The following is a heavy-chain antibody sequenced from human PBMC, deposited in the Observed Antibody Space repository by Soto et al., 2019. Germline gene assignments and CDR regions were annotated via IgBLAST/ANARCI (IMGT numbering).Heavy chain of an antibody. J-gene: IGHJ3*02. CDR2: IYYXRST. CDR1: GRSISSYY. D-gene: IGHD2-8*01. V-gene: IGHV4-59*08. CDR3: ARMYGEAFNI. Sequence: SETLSLTWTVSGRSISSYYWSWIRXPPGKGLEWIXYIYYXRSTHYNPYLXXRVTISVXXYKNQFSLKLSSVTAADTAVYYCARMYGEAFNIWGQGTMVTVSS.